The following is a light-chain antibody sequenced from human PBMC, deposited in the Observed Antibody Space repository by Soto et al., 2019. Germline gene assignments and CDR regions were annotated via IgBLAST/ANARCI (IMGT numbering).Light chain of an antibody. J-gene: IGKJ3*01. CDR3: LQNNRPPFT. CDR2: HAT. Sequence: DIQMTQSPSSLSASVGDTVTITCRASQGISNDLGWYQQKPGKAPKRLIFHATTLHIGVPSRFSGSGSGTEFTLTISSLQPEDFETYYCLQNNRPPFTFGPGTKVDIK. CDR1: QGISND. V-gene: IGKV1-17*01.